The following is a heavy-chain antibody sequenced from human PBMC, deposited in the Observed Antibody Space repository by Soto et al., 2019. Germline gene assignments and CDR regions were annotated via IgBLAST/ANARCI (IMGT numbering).Heavy chain of an antibody. Sequence: QVQLVQSGAEVKKPGSSVKVSCKASGGTFSSYAISWVRQAPGQGLEWMGGIIPSFGIANYAQKFQGRVTITSDEAKCTDYMELRSLRSEATAVYYCALGVFGLVRIGPYAIDGMEVWGQGTMVTVSS. V-gene: IGHV1-69*01. CDR3: ALGVFGLVRIGPYAIDGMEV. CDR1: GGTFSSYA. D-gene: IGHD3-3*01. J-gene: IGHJ6*02. CDR2: IIPSFGIA.